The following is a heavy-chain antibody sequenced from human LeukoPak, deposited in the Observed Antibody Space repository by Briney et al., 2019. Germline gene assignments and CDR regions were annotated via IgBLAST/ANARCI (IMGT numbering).Heavy chain of an antibody. V-gene: IGHV1-18*01. CDR1: GYTFTSYG. Sequence: ASVKVSCKASGYTFTSYGISWVRQASGQGLEWMGWISAYNGNTNYAQKLQGRVTMTTDTSTSTAYMELRSLRSDDTAVYYCARAIYGDYSDYYYGMDVWGQGTTVTVSS. CDR2: ISAYNGNT. D-gene: IGHD4-17*01. J-gene: IGHJ6*02. CDR3: ARAIYGDYSDYYYGMDV.